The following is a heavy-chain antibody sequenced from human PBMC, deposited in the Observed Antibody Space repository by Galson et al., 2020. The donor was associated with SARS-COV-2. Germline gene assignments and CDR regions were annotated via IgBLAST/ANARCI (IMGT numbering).Heavy chain of an antibody. CDR3: AMGPIGYCSGGSCYLNWFDP. CDR1: GYTFTSYD. Sequence: ASVKVSCKASGYTFTSYDINWVRQATGQGLEWMGWMNPNSGNTGYAQKFQGRVTMTRNTSISTAYMELSSLRSEDTAVYYCAMGPIGYCSGGSCYLNWFDPWGQGTLVTVSS. D-gene: IGHD2-15*01. V-gene: IGHV1-8*01. J-gene: IGHJ5*02. CDR2: MNPNSGNT.